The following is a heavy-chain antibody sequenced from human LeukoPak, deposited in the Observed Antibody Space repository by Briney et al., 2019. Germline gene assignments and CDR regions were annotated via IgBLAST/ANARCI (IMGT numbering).Heavy chain of an antibody. Sequence: PSETLSLTCTVSGGSISSGDYYWRWIRQPPGTGLEWIGYIYYSGSTYYNPSLKSRVTISVDTSKNQFSLKLSSVTAADTAVYYCARGPMYYYDSSGYAFDDWGQGTLVTVSS. J-gene: IGHJ4*02. CDR3: ARGPMYYYDSSGYAFDD. CDR1: GGSISSGDYY. CDR2: IYYSGST. D-gene: IGHD3-22*01. V-gene: IGHV4-30-4*01.